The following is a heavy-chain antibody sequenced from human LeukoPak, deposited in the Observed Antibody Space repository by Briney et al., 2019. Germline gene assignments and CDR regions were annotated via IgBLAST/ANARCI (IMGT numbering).Heavy chain of an antibody. CDR2: IYYSGST. V-gene: IGHV4-39*01. CDR1: GGSISSSSYY. CDR3: ARGNYDILTGDRKDFDY. D-gene: IGHD3-9*01. Sequence: SETLSLTCTVSGGSISSSSYYWGWIRQPPGKGLEWIGSIYYSGSTYCNRSLKSRVTIYVDTSRNQFSLKVNSVTAADTAVYYCARGNYDILTGDRKDFDYWGQGTLVTVSS. J-gene: IGHJ4*02.